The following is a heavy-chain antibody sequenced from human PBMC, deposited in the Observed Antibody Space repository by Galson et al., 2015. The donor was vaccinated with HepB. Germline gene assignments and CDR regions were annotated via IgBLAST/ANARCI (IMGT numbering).Heavy chain of an antibody. CDR3: ARPYSSGWSEIDY. CDR1: GYTFTGYY. CDR2: INPNSGGT. Sequence: SVKVSCKASGYTFTGYYMHWVRQAPGQGLEWMGRINPNSGGTNYAQKFQGRVTMTRDTSISTAYMELSRLRSDDTAVYYCARPYSSGWSEIDYWGQGTLVTVSS. J-gene: IGHJ4*02. D-gene: IGHD6-19*01. V-gene: IGHV1-2*06.